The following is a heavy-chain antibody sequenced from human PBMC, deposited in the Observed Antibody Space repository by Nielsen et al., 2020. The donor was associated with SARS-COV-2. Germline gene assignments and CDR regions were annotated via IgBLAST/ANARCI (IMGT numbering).Heavy chain of an antibody. CDR2: INPNSGGT. J-gene: IGHJ4*02. V-gene: IGHV1-2*06. D-gene: IGHD3-22*01. Sequence: WVRQAPGQGLEWMGRINPNSGGTNYAQKFQGRVTMTRDTSISTAYMELSRLRSDDTAVYYCARASTMIAYDYWGQGTLVTVSS. CDR3: ARASTMIAYDY.